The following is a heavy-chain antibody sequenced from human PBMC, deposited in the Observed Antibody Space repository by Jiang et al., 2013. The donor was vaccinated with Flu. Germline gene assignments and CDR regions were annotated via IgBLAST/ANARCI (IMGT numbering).Heavy chain of an antibody. Sequence: TCTVSGGSISSYYWSWIRQPPGKGLEWIGYIYYSGSTNYNPSLKSRVTISVDTSKNQFSLKLSSVTAADTAVYYCAREGYGDDGDYWGQGTLVTVSS. J-gene: IGHJ4*02. CDR3: AREGYGDDGDY. V-gene: IGHV4-59*01. D-gene: IGHD4-17*01. CDR1: GGSISSYY. CDR2: IYYSGST.